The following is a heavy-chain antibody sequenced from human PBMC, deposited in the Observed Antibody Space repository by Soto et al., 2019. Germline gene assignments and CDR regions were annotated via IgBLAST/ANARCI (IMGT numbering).Heavy chain of an antibody. CDR1: GYTFTGYY. Sequence: SVKVSCKASGYTFTGYYMHWVRQAPGQGLEWMGWINPNSGGTNYAQKFQGWVTMTRDTSISTAYMELSRLRSDDTAVYYCAREVGHYDFWSGYSPGMDVWGQGTTVTVSS. CDR2: INPNSGGT. CDR3: AREVGHYDFWSGYSPGMDV. J-gene: IGHJ6*02. V-gene: IGHV1-2*04. D-gene: IGHD3-3*01.